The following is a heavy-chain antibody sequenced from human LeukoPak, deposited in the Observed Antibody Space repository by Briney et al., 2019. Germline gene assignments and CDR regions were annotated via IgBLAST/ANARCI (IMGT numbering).Heavy chain of an antibody. D-gene: IGHD6-13*01. J-gene: IGHJ4*02. CDR2: VFDSGST. V-gene: IGHV4-59*01. CDR3: ARGYSSSWNYFDY. Sequence: SETLSLTCAVYGGSFSVYYWTWIRQPPGKGLEWIGYVFDSGSTNYNPSLKSRVTISVDTSKKQFSLKLSSVTAADTAVYYCARGYSSSWNYFDYWGQGTLVSVSS. CDR1: GGSFSVYY.